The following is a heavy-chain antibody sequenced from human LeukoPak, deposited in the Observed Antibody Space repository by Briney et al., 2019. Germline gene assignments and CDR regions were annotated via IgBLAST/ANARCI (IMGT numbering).Heavy chain of an antibody. CDR3: AKDLIAAAGTGGYFDY. J-gene: IGHJ4*02. CDR2: ISSSSSYI. CDR1: GFTFSSYS. V-gene: IGHV3-21*04. Sequence: GGSLRLSCAASGFTFSSYSMNWVRQAPGKGLEWVSSISSSSSYIYYADSVKGRFTISRDNAKNSLYLQMNSLRAEDTAVYYCAKDLIAAAGTGGYFDYWGQGTLVTVSS. D-gene: IGHD6-13*01.